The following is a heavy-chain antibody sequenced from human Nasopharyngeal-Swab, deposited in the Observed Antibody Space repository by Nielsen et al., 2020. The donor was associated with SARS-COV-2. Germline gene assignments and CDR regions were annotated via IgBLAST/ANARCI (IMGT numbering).Heavy chain of an antibody. Sequence: LRLSCAISGDSVSSNSAAWNWIRQSPSRGLEWLGRTYYRSKWYNDYAVSVKSRITINPDTSKNQFSLQLNSVTPEDTAVYYCARDKGPAVAGTWFGFDPWGQGTLVTVSS. V-gene: IGHV6-1*01. CDR2: TYYRSKWYN. CDR1: GDSVSSNSAA. D-gene: IGHD6-19*01. CDR3: ARDKGPAVAGTWFGFDP. J-gene: IGHJ5*02.